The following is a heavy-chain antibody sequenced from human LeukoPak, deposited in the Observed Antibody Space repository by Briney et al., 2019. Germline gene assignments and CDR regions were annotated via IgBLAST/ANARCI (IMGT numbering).Heavy chain of an antibody. V-gene: IGHV5-51*01. D-gene: IGHD3-16*02. CDR3: ARQAYYDYVWGSYRSNRYFDY. CDR1: GYRFTSYW. J-gene: IGHJ4*02. Sequence: GESLKISCKGSGYRFTSYWIGWVRQMPGKGLEWMGIIYPGDSDTRYSPSFQGQVTISADKSISTAYLQWSSLKASDTAMYYCARQAYYDYVWGSYRSNRYFDYWGQGTLVTVSS. CDR2: IYPGDSDT.